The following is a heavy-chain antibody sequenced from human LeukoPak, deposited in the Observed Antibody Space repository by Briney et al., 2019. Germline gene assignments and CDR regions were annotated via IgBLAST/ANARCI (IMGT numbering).Heavy chain of an antibody. D-gene: IGHD2-15*01. CDR2: VDHTGST. Sequence: SETLTLTSTVSDDSITMYYWTWIRKPPGKGLEWIGYVDHTGSTKFNPSLIVRVSISRDTSNNFFSLRLRSVTAADTAVYFCARGRVSSSTWYGTYYYFFYMDFWGKGTTVTVSS. CDR1: DDSITMYY. CDR3: ARGRVSSSTWYGTYYYFFYMDF. J-gene: IGHJ6*03. V-gene: IGHV4-59*01.